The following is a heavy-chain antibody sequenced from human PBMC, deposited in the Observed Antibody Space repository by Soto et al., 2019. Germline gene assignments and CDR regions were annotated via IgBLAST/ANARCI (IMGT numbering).Heavy chain of an antibody. V-gene: IGHV3-64*01. Sequence: EVQLVESGGGLVQPGGSLRLSCVASGFTFSSYAKHWVRQAPGKGLEFVSVISGDGGSTYYANSVKGRFTISRDNSKNTLYLQMGSLRAEDMAVYYCARRGYGLYFDYWGQGTLVTVSS. CDR1: GFTFSSYA. CDR2: ISGDGGST. D-gene: IGHD3-10*01. J-gene: IGHJ4*02. CDR3: ARRGYGLYFDY.